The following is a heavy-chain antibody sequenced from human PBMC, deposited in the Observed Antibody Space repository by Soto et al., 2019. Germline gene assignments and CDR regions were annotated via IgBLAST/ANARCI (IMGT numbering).Heavy chain of an antibody. V-gene: IGHV3-30*18. J-gene: IGHJ5*02. CDR1: GFTFSSYG. D-gene: IGHD1-7*01. CDR3: AKDLEFGLELANWFDP. Sequence: GGSLRLSCAASGFTFSSYGMHWVRQAPGKGLEWVAVISYDGSNKYYADSVKGRFTISRDNSKNTLYLQMNSLRAEDTAVYYCAKDLEFGLELANWFDPWGQGTLVTVSS. CDR2: ISYDGSNK.